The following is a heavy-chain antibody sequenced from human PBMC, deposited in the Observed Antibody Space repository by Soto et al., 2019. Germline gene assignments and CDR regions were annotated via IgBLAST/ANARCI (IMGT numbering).Heavy chain of an antibody. CDR2: ISGSGGST. J-gene: IGHJ4*02. D-gene: IGHD5-18*01. CDR3: AKVIRSTAMAQFDY. V-gene: IGHV3-23*01. Sequence: PWGSLRLSCAASGFTFSSYAMSWVRQAPGKGLEWVSAISGSGGSTYYVDSVKGRFTISRDNSKNTLYLQMNSLRAEDTAVYYCAKVIRSTAMAQFDYWGQGTLVTVSS. CDR1: GFTFSSYA.